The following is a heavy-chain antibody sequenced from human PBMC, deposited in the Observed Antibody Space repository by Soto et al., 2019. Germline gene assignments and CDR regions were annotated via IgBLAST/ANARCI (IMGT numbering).Heavy chain of an antibody. V-gene: IGHV3-23*01. Sequence: EVKVLESGGGLAQPGGSLRLSCATSGFTFSLYPMNWVRQAPGKGLEWVSGISAGGDSTYYADSVKGRFTIFRGNSKNSVYLQMNSLRVEDTAVYYCARRVWGQGTLVTVSS. CDR2: ISAGGDST. J-gene: IGHJ4*02. CDR3: ARRV. CDR1: GFTFSLYP.